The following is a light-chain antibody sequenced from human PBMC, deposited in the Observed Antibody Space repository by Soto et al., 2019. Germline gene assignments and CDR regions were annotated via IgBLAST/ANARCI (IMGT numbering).Light chain of an antibody. V-gene: IGKV3-20*01. CDR3: QQYDTSPLT. J-gene: IGKJ4*01. CDR2: GAS. Sequence: EIVLTQSPGILSLSPGERATLSCGASRSVRSNSLAWYQQKPGQAPRLLIYGASSRATGVPDRFSGSGSGTDFTLTISRLEPEDFAVYHCQQYDTSPLTFGGGTKVDIK. CDR1: RSVRSNS.